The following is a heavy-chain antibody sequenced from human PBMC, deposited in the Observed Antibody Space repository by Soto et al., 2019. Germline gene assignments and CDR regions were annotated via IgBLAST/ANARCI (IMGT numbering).Heavy chain of an antibody. CDR1: GFTFSSYA. Sequence: GGSLRLSCAASGFTFSSYAMSWVRQAPGKGLEWVSAISGSGGSTYYAETVKGRFTISRDNSKNTLYLQMNSLRAEDTAVYYCAKDNDDFWSGYYGTNGMDVWGQGTTVTVSS. D-gene: IGHD3-3*01. J-gene: IGHJ6*02. CDR3: AKDNDDFWSGYYGTNGMDV. V-gene: IGHV3-23*01. CDR2: ISGSGGST.